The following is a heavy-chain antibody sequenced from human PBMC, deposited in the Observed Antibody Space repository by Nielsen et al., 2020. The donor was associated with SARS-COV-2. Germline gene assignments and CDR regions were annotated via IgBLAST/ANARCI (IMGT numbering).Heavy chain of an antibody. CDR1: GYTFTSYA. Sequence: ASVKVSCKASGYTFTSYAMNWVRQAPGQGLEWMGRINPNSGGTNYAQKFQGRVTMTRDTSISTAYMELSRLRSDDTAVYYCARVNFGYYYDFDYWGQGTLVTVSS. CDR2: INPNSGGT. CDR3: ARVNFGYYYDFDY. D-gene: IGHD3-22*01. V-gene: IGHV1-2*06. J-gene: IGHJ4*02.